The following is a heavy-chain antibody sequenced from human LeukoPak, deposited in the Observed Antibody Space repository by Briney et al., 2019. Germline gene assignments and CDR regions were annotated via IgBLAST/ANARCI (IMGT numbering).Heavy chain of an antibody. CDR1: GGTFSSYA. Sequence: HGASVKVSCKASGGTFSSYAISWVRQAPGQGLEWMGGIIPIFGTANYAQKFQGRVTITADESTSTAYMELSSLRSGDTAVYYCARGPELRHGGTYYYDSSGYWPHWGQGTLVTVSS. J-gene: IGHJ4*02. CDR3: ARGPELRHGGTYYYDSSGYWPH. D-gene: IGHD3-22*01. CDR2: IIPIFGTA. V-gene: IGHV1-69*13.